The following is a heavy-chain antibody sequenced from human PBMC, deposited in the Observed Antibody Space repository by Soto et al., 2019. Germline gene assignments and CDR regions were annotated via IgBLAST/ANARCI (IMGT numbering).Heavy chain of an antibody. V-gene: IGHV4-59*08. CDR3: ARQPVTMIVADTSSAYFDL. D-gene: IGHD3-22*01. J-gene: IGHJ2*01. CDR2: IYYSGST. Sequence: QVQLQESGPGLVKPSETLSLTCTVSGGSISSYYWSWIRQPPGKGLEWIGYIYYSGSTNYNPSLKIRVRISVDTCKNEFSLKPSSVPADDTAVYYCARQPVTMIVADTSSAYFDLWGRGTMVTVSS. CDR1: GGSISSYY.